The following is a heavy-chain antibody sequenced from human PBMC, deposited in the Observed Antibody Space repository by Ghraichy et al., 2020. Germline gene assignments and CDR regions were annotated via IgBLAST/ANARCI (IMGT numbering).Heavy chain of an antibody. V-gene: IGHV5-51*01. CDR2: IYPGDSDT. CDR1: GYSFTSYW. CDR3: ARHKGYGDYVGSRWFDP. Sequence: GESLNISCKGSGYSFTSYWIGWVRQMPGKGLEWMGIIYPGDSDTRYSPSFQGQVTISADKSISTAYLQWSSLKASDTAMYYCARHKGYGDYVGSRWFDPWGQGTLVTVSS. J-gene: IGHJ5*02. D-gene: IGHD4-17*01.